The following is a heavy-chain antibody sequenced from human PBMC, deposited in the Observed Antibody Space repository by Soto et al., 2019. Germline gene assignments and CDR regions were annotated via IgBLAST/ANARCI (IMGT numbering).Heavy chain of an antibody. D-gene: IGHD5-12*01. Sequence: SETLSLTCTVSGGSISSYYWSWIRQPPGKGLEWIGYIYYSGSTNYNPSLKSRVTISVDTSKNQFSLKLSSVTAADTAVYYCARDNGGYDYLSTNYYYMDVWGKGTTVTVSS. CDR3: ARDNGGYDYLSTNYYYMDV. CDR1: GGSISSYY. V-gene: IGHV4-59*01. J-gene: IGHJ6*03. CDR2: IYYSGST.